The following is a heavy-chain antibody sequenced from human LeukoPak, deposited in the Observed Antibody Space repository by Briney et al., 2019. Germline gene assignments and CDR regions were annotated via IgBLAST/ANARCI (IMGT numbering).Heavy chain of an antibody. V-gene: IGHV1-69*13. CDR3: ARGPFPPAATVATINWFDP. J-gene: IGHJ5*02. Sequence: GASVKVSCKASGGTFSSNAISWVRQAPGQGLEWMGGIIPIFGTANYAQKFKGRVTITADESTSTAYMELSSLRSEDTAVYYCARGPFPPAATVATINWFDPWGQGTLVTVSS. CDR1: GGTFSSNA. CDR2: IIPIFGTA. D-gene: IGHD6-13*01.